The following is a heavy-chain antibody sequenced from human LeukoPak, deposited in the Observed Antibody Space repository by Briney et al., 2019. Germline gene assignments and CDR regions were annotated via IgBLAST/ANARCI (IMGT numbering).Heavy chain of an antibody. J-gene: IGHJ3*02. V-gene: IGHV4-59*01. CDR2: IYYSGNT. Sequence: SETLSLTCTVSGGSISSYYWSWIRQPPGKGLEWIGYIYYSGNTNNNPSLKSRVTISVDTSKNQFSLKLTSVTAADTAVYYCARDAGTSSPIWGQGTMVTVSS. D-gene: IGHD2-2*01. CDR3: ARDAGTSSPI. CDR1: GGSISSYY.